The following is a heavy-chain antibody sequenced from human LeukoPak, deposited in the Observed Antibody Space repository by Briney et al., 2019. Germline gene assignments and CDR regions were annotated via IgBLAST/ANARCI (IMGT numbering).Heavy chain of an antibody. CDR1: GYTFTGYY. CDR2: INPNSGGT. J-gene: IGHJ4*02. D-gene: IGHD2-2*03. Sequence: ASVKVSCKASGYTFTGYYMHWVRQAPGQGLEWMGWINPNSGGTNYAQKFQGRVTMTRDTSISTAYMELSRLRSEDTAVYYCARDELAIVVVPAALGYWGQGTLVTVSS. V-gene: IGHV1-2*02. CDR3: ARDELAIVVVPAALGY.